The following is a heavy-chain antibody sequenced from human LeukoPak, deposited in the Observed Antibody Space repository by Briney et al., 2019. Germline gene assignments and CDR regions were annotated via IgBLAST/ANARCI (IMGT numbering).Heavy chain of an antibody. V-gene: IGHV3-30*18. CDR3: AKDIDYHGSGSSNCDC. CDR1: GFTFNNYG. D-gene: IGHD3-10*01. J-gene: IGHJ4*02. Sequence: PGGSLRLSCAASGFTFNNYGMHWVRQAPGKGLEWVAVISYDGSNKYYADSVKGRFTISRDNSKNTLYLQMNSLRAEDTAVYYCAKDIDYHGSGSSNCDCWGQGTLVTVSS. CDR2: ISYDGSNK.